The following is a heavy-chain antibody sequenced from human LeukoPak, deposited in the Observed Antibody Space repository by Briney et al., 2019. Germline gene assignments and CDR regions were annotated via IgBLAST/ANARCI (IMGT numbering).Heavy chain of an antibody. V-gene: IGHV3-21*01. D-gene: IGHD3-22*01. J-gene: IGHJ4*02. Sequence: GGSLRLSCAASGFTFSSYSMNWVRQAPGKGLEWVSSISSSSSYIYYADSVKGRFTISRDNAKNSLYLQMNSLRAEDTAVYYCARGRDYYYDSSGYDYWGQGTLVTVPS. CDR1: GFTFSSYS. CDR3: ARGRDYYYDSSGYDY. CDR2: ISSSSSYI.